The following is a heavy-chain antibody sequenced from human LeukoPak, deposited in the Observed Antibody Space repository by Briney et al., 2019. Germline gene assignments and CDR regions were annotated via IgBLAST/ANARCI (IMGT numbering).Heavy chain of an antibody. V-gene: IGHV4-4*02. CDR2: IALSGVT. CDR1: GGSISSTNW. Sequence: SGTLFFSCGVSGGSISSTNWWGWVRQPPGQGLVWIVDIALSGVTNYNPSLNSRVPMSLDRSKNHLSLTLTSVTAAYTAVYYCSRESGAFSPFGYWGQGTLVTVSS. CDR3: SRESGAFSPFGY. D-gene: IGHD1-26*01. J-gene: IGHJ4*02.